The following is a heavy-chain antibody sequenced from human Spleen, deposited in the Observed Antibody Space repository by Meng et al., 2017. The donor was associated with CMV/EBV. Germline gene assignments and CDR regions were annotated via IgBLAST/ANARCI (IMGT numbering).Heavy chain of an antibody. V-gene: IGHV4-38-2*02. CDR3: ARDQNYDFWSGYQSNWNSWFDP. Sequence: SETLSLTCTVSGYSISSGYYWGWIRQPPGKGLEWIGSIYHSGSTYYNPSLKSRVTISVDTSKNQFSLNLSSVTAADTAVYYCARDQNYDFWSGYQSNWNSWFDPWGQGTLVTVSS. CDR2: IYHSGST. CDR1: GYSISSGYY. J-gene: IGHJ5*02. D-gene: IGHD3-3*01.